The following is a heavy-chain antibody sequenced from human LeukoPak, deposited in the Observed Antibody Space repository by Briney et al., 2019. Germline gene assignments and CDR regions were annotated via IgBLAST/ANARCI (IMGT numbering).Heavy chain of an antibody. CDR3: ARGLSYRDGSSGNY. V-gene: IGHV3-23*01. CDR2: ISGSGGST. Sequence: GGSLRLSCAASGFTFCSYAMSWVRQAPGKGLEWVSAISGSGGSTYYADSVKGRFTISRDNSKNTLYLQMNSLRAEDTAVYYCARGLSYRDGSSGNYWGQGTLVTVPS. CDR1: GFTFCSYA. J-gene: IGHJ4*02. D-gene: IGHD6-6*01.